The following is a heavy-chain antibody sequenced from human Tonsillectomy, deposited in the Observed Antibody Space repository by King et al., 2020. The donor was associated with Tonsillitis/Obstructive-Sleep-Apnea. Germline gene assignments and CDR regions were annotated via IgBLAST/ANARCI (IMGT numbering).Heavy chain of an antibody. Sequence: LQLQESGPGLVKPSETLSLTCIVSNGSVSSSSHYWGWIRQPPGKGLEGIGSIYYRGSTYYNPSLKSRVTLSVDTSKNHFSLKLSSVTASDTAVYYCARVLGTVNSWGQGTLVTVSS. J-gene: IGHJ4*02. CDR2: IYYRGST. CDR1: NGSVSSSSHY. D-gene: IGHD7-27*01. CDR3: ARVLGTVNS. V-gene: IGHV4-39*02.